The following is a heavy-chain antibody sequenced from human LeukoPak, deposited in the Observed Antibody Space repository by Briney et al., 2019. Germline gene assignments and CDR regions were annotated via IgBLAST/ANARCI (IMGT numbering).Heavy chain of an antibody. CDR2: IYYSGST. Sequence: SETLSLTCTVSGGSISSYYWSWIRQPPGKGLEWIGYIYYSGSTNYNPSLKSRVTISVDTSKNQFSLKLSSVTAADTAVYYCARAPRLLWFGEFSHYFDYWGQGTLVTVSS. CDR3: ARAPRLLWFGEFSHYFDY. CDR1: GGSISSYY. D-gene: IGHD3-10*01. J-gene: IGHJ4*02. V-gene: IGHV4-59*08.